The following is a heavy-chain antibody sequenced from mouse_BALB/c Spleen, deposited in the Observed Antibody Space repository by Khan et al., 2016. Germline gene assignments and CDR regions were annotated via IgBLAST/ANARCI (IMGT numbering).Heavy chain of an antibody. CDR1: GFTFSTYA. J-gene: IGHJ2*01. V-gene: IGHV5-6-5*01. Sequence: EVELVESGGGLMKPGESLKLSCAASGFTFSTYAMSWVRQTPEKRLEWVASISSGGYTYYPDSTRGRFTISTDTTGNILYLQVIKLMSEDTAMYDCARDNYGNPFDYWGQGTTLTVSS. CDR2: ISSGGYT. CDR3: ARDNYGNPFDY. D-gene: IGHD1-1*01.